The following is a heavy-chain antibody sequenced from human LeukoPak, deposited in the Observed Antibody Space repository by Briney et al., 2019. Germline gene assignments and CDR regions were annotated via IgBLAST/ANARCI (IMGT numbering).Heavy chain of an antibody. CDR1: GFPFPTYA. Sequence: PGGSLRLSCVASGFPFPTYAMMWVRQAPGKGLEWVSVIYGGGDRYYADFVKGRFTISRDNSKNTLYLQMNSLRAEDTAVYYCAKELANDYGDYGTFDYWGQGTLVTVSS. J-gene: IGHJ4*02. V-gene: IGHV3-23*03. CDR3: AKELANDYGDYGTFDY. CDR2: IYGGGDR. D-gene: IGHD4-17*01.